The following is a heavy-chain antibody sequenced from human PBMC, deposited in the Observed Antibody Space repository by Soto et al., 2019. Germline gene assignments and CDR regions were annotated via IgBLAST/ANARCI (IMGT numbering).Heavy chain of an antibody. CDR1: GGSISSGGYY. CDR3: ARGPITMIVRPQPDFDY. J-gene: IGHJ4*02. Sequence: SETLSLTCTVSGGSISSGGYYWSWIRQHPGKGLEWIGYIYYSGSTYYNPSLKSRVTISVDTSKNQFSLTLGSVTAADTAVCYCARGPITMIVRPQPDFDYWGQGTPVTVSS. D-gene: IGHD3-22*01. CDR2: IYYSGST. V-gene: IGHV4-31*03.